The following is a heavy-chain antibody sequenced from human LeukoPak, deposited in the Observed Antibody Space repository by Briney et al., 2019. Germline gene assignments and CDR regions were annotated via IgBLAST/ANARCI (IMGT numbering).Heavy chain of an antibody. V-gene: IGHV4-34*01. CDR1: GGSFSGYY. Sequence: SETLSLTCTVYGGSFSGYYWSWIRQPPGRGLEWIGEINHSGSTNYNPSLKCRVTISVDTSKNQFSLKLSSVTDADAAVYYCARLYTWFDPWGQGTLVTVSS. CDR2: INHSGST. J-gene: IGHJ5*02. CDR3: ARLYTWFDP.